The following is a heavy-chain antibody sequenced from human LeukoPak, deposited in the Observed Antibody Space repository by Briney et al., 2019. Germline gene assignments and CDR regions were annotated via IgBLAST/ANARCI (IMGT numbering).Heavy chain of an antibody. CDR2: ISGSGTTT. J-gene: IGHJ4*02. V-gene: IGHV3-23*01. D-gene: IGHD6-25*01. CDR1: GFTFSSYA. Sequence: GGSLRLSCAASGFTFSSYAMSWVRQAPGKGLEWVAAISGSGTTTYSADSARGRFTISRDNSKNILYLQTSNLRAEDTALYYCAKFFAPSGGASGWPWSIDYWGQGTLVTVSS. CDR3: AKFFAPSGGASGWPWSIDY.